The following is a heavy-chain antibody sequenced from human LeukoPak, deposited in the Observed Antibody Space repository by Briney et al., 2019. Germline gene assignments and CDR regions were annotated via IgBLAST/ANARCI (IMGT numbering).Heavy chain of an antibody. CDR3: TRPYSSGYY. D-gene: IGHD6-19*01. V-gene: IGHV3-30*04. Sequence: GGSLRLSCAPSGFTFSSYAMHWVRQAPGKGLEWVAIISYDGSNKYYADSVKGRFTISRDNSKNTLYLQMNSLKIEDTAVYYCTRPYSSGYYWGQGTLVTVSS. J-gene: IGHJ4*02. CDR1: GFTFSSYA. CDR2: ISYDGSNK.